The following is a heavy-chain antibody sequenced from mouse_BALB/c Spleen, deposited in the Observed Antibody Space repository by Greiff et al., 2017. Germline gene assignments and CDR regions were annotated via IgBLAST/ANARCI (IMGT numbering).Heavy chain of an antibody. CDR2: IYPGSGST. V-gene: IGHV1S22*01. D-gene: IGHD2-10*02. J-gene: IGHJ2*01. CDR3: TSGYGNYSY. Sequence: LQQPGSELVRPGASVKLSCKASGYTFTSYWMHWVKQRPGQGLEWIGNIYPGSGSTNYDEKFKSKATLTVDTSSSTAYMQLSSLTSEDSAVYYCTSGYGNYSYWGQGTTLTVSS. CDR1: GYTFTSYW.